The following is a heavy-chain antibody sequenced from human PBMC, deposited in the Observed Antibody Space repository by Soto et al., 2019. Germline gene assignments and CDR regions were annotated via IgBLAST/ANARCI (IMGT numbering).Heavy chain of an antibody. CDR2: INPNSGGT. CDR1: GYTFTGYY. Sequence: GASVKVSCKASGYTFTGYYMHWVRQAPGQGLEWMGWINPNSGGTNYAQKFQGRVTMTRDTSISTAYMELSRLRSDDTAVYYWARVRRYDFSWFDPWGQGTLVTVSS. J-gene: IGHJ5*02. V-gene: IGHV1-2*02. CDR3: ARVRRYDFSWFDP. D-gene: IGHD3-3*01.